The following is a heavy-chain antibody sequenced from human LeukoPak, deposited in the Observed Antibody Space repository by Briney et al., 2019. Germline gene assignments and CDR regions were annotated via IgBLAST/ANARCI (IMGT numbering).Heavy chain of an antibody. CDR3: ARAPIDVATEDYFDY. J-gene: IGHJ4*02. CDR2: IYTSGST. CDR1: GGSISSYY. Sequence: SETLSLTCTVSGGSISSYYWSWIRQPAGKGLEWIGRIYTSGSTNYNPSLKSRVTMSVDTSKNQFSLKLSSVTAADTAVYYCARAPIDVATEDYFDYWGQGTLVTVSS. D-gene: IGHD5-12*01. V-gene: IGHV4-4*07.